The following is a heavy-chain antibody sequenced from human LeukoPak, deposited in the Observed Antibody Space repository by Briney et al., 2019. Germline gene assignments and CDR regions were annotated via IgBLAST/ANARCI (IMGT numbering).Heavy chain of an antibody. CDR3: AKDPWPEDSDFWSGYPKGYFGY. CDR1: GFTFSSYA. CDR2: ISGSGGST. D-gene: IGHD3-3*01. Sequence: SGGSLRLSCAASGFTFSSYAMSWVRQAPGKGLEWVSAISGSGGSTYYADSVKGRFTISRDNSKNTLYQQMNSLRAEDTAAYYCAKDPWPEDSDFWSGYPKGYFGYWGQGTLVTVSS. J-gene: IGHJ4*02. V-gene: IGHV3-23*01.